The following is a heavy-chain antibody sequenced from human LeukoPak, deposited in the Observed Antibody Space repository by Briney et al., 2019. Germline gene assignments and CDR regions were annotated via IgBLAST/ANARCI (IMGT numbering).Heavy chain of an antibody. CDR1: GGSISSSSYY. V-gene: IGHV4-39*07. Sequence: SETLSLTCTVSGGSISSSSYYWGWIRQPPGKGLEWIGSIYYSGSTYYNPSLRSRVTISVDTSKNQFSLKLSSVTAADTAVYYCARDWTTAYYYYYYGMDVWGQGTTVTVSS. D-gene: IGHD4-11*01. CDR2: IYYSGST. J-gene: IGHJ6*02. CDR3: ARDWTTAYYYYYYGMDV.